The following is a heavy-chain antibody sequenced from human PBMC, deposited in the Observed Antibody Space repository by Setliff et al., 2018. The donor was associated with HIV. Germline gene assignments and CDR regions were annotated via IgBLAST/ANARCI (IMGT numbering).Heavy chain of an antibody. V-gene: IGHV1-46*01. J-gene: IGHJ6*03. CDR1: GYTFTSYY. CDR2: INPSGGST. D-gene: IGHD4-4*01. Sequence: GASVKVSCKASGYTFTSYYIHWVRQAPGQGLEWMGRINPSGGSTSYAQKFQSRVTMTRDTSTSTVYMELSSLRSEDTAMYYCARDAFDYTAYYYSYMDVWGKGTTVTVSS. CDR3: ARDAFDYTAYYYSYMDV.